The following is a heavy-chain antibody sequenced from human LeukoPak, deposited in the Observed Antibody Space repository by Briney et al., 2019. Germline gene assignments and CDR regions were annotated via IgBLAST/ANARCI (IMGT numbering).Heavy chain of an antibody. D-gene: IGHD1-26*01. CDR3: ARLDLGGTYRFDS. Sequence: PSETLSLTCTVSGGSITSSSYSWGWIRQPPGKGLEWIGTVYYSGSTYYNPSLKSRVTISVDTSKNQFSLKLSSVTAADTAVYYCARLDLGGTYRFDSWGQGTLVTVSS. CDR1: GGSITSSSYS. CDR2: VYYSGST. V-gene: IGHV4-39*01. J-gene: IGHJ4*02.